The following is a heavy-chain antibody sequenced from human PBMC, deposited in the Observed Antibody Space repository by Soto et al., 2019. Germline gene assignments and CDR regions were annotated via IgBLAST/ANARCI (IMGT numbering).Heavy chain of an antibody. J-gene: IGHJ4*02. CDR3: AKDRGGFTSGWEFFDF. CDR1: GVAFSFYS. CDR2: ISGNGATT. D-gene: IGHD6-19*01. Sequence: EVALLESGGGLVQPGGSLRLSCAVSGVAFSFYSMSWVRQAPGKGLEWVASISGNGATTYYAASGKGRFTFSRDHSKNTVHLQMNSLRGEDTAVYYCAKDRGGFTSGWEFFDFWGQGTLVTVSS. V-gene: IGHV3-23*01.